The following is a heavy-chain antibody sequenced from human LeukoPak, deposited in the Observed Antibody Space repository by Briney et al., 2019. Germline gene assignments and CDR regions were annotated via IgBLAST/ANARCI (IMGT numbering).Heavy chain of an antibody. V-gene: IGHV4-59*01. CDR1: GGSISNYY. J-gene: IGHJ3*02. Sequence: SETLSLTCTVSGGSISNYYWSWIRQPPGKGLEWIGYIYYSGSTNYNPSLKSRVTISVDTSKNHFSLKLSSVTAADTALYYCAGITSAYYFSAFDIWGQGTVVTVSS. CDR3: AGITSAYYFSAFDI. CDR2: IYYSGST. D-gene: IGHD3-22*01.